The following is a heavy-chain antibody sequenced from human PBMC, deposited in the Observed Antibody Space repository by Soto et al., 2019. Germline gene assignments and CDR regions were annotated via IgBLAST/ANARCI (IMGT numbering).Heavy chain of an antibody. V-gene: IGHV4-59*01. J-gene: IGHJ6*03. Sequence: SETLSLTCTVSGGSISSYYWSWIRQPPGKGLEWIGYIYYSGSTNYNPSLKSRVTISVDTSKNQFSLKLSSVTAADTAVYYCARVKSTQWGVYYYYMDVWGKGTTVTVSS. D-gene: IGHD2-2*01. CDR2: IYYSGST. CDR3: ARVKSTQWGVYYYYMDV. CDR1: GGSISSYY.